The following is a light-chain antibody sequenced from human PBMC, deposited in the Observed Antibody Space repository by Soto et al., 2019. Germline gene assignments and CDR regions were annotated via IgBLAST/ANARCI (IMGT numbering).Light chain of an antibody. CDR2: GNI. Sequence: QSVLTQPPSVSGAPGQRVTISCTGSSSNIGAGYDVHWYQLLPGTAPKLLIYGNINRPSGVPDRFAGSESGTSASLAITGLQTEDEADYYCQSYDSSLSDGVFGGGTKLTVL. CDR3: QSYDSSLSDGV. V-gene: IGLV1-40*01. CDR1: SSNIGAGYD. J-gene: IGLJ3*02.